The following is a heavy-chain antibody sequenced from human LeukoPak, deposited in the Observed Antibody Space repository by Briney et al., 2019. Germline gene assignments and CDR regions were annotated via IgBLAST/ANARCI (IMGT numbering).Heavy chain of an antibody. D-gene: IGHD3-10*01. CDR3: ARVWYGSGSLYYYYYMDV. J-gene: IGHJ6*03. Sequence: GGSLRLSCAASGFTFSNYGMSWVRQAPGKGLEWVSVIYSGRGTYYADSVKGRFTISRDNSKNTLYLQMNSVRAEDTAVYYCARVWYGSGSLYYYYYMDVWGKGTTVTISS. CDR2: IYSGRGT. V-gene: IGHV3-66*01. CDR1: GFTFSNYG.